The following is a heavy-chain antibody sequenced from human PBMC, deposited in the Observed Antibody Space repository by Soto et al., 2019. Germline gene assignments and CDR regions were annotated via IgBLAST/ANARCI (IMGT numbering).Heavy chain of an antibody. V-gene: IGHV1-3*01. CDR1: GYTFTSYA. D-gene: IGHD6-13*01. J-gene: IGHJ6*02. CDR2: INAGNGNT. Sequence: ASVKVSCKASGYTFTSYAMHWVRQAPGQRLEWMGWINAGNGNTKYSQKFQGRVTITRDTSASTAYMELSSLRSEDTAVYYCARDSTGGSSWYNYYYYYGIDVWGQGTTVTVYS. CDR3: ARDSTGGSSWYNYYYYYGIDV.